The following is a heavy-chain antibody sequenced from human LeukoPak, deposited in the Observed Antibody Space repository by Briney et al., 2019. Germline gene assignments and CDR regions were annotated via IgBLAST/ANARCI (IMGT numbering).Heavy chain of an antibody. V-gene: IGHV1-46*01. CDR2: INPSGGST. D-gene: IGHD3-22*01. Sequence: ASVKVSCKASGYTFTSYYMHWVRQAPGQGLAWMGLINPSGGSTSYAQKFQGRVTMTRDTSTSTVYMELSSLRSEDTAVYYCARDQGFDSSGYYPLVGYYGMDVWGQGTTVTVSS. CDR1: GYTFTSYY. J-gene: IGHJ6*02. CDR3: ARDQGFDSSGYYPLVGYYGMDV.